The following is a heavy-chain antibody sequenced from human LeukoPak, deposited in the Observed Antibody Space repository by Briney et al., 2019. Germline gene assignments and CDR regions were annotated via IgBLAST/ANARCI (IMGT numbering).Heavy chain of an antibody. V-gene: IGHV4-39*01. D-gene: IGHD3-22*01. J-gene: IGHJ4*02. CDR1: GGSISSSSYY. CDR3: ARRGSSGYYYVFDY. CDR2: IYYSGST. Sequence: SETLSLTCTVSGGSISSSSYYWGWIRQPPGKGLEWIGNIYYSGSTYYNPSLKSRVNISVDTSKNQFSLKLSSVTAADTAVYYCARRGSSGYYYVFDYWGQGTLVTVSS.